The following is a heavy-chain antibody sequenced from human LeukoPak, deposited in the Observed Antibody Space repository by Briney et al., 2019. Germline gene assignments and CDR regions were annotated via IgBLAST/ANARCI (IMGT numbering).Heavy chain of an antibody. Sequence: GGSLRLSCAASGFTFSSYWMSWVRQAPGKGLEWVANIKQDGSEKYYVDSVKGRFTISRDNAKNSLYLQMNSLRAEDTAVYYCARDSLAYYDSSGYFGYWGQGTLVTVSS. CDR2: IKQDGSEK. V-gene: IGHV3-7*01. CDR1: GFTFSSYW. J-gene: IGHJ4*02. D-gene: IGHD3-22*01. CDR3: ARDSLAYYDSSGYFGY.